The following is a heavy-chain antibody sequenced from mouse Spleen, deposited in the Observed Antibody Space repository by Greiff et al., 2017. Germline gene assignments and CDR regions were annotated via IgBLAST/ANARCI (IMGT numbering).Heavy chain of an antibody. V-gene: IGHV1-64*01. J-gene: IGHJ2*01. CDR3: ARYGIYYFDY. CDR2: IHPNSGST. CDR1: GYTFTSYW. Sequence: VKLQQPGAELVKPGASVKLSCKASGYTFTSYWMHWVKQRPGQGLEWIGMIHPNSGSTNYNEKFKSKATLTVDKSSSTAYMQLSSLTSEDSAVYYCARYGIYYFDYWGQGTTLTVSS. D-gene: IGHD2-1*01.